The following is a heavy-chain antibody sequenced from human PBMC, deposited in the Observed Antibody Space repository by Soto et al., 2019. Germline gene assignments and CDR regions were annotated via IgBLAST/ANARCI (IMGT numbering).Heavy chain of an antibody. Sequence: ASVKVSCKASGYTFTSYGISWVRQAPGQGLEWMGWISAYNGNTNYAQKLQGRVTMTTDTSTSTAYMELRSLRSDDTAVYYCARTPHEGQLPKLSENYFDYWGQGTLVTVSS. D-gene: IGHD2-2*01. CDR2: ISAYNGNT. V-gene: IGHV1-18*04. CDR1: GYTFTSYG. J-gene: IGHJ4*02. CDR3: ARTPHEGQLPKLSENYFDY.